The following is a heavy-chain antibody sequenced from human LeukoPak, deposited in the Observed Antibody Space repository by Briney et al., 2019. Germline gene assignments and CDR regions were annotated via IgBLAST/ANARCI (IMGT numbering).Heavy chain of an antibody. CDR2: IYYSGST. CDR1: GGSISSSY. V-gene: IGHV4-59*01. D-gene: IGHD3-16*01. Sequence: SETLSLTCTVSGGSISSSYWSWIRQPPGKGLEWIGYIYYSGSTSYSPSLRSRVTISVDTSKNQFSLKLSSVTAADTAVYYCARETSQKGAHYMDVWGKGTTVTISS. J-gene: IGHJ6*03. CDR3: ARETSQKGAHYMDV.